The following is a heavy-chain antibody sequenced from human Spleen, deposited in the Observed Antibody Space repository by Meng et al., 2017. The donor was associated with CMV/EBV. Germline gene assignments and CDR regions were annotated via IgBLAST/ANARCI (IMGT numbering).Heavy chain of an antibody. CDR1: GYTFTSYY. Sequence: ASVKVSCKASGYTFTSYYMHWVRQAPGQGLEWMGIINPSGGSTSYAKKFQGRVTMTRDTSTSTVYMELSSLRSEDTAVYYCARSTDSGSYWQPGAPRYFDYWGQGTLVTVSS. V-gene: IGHV1-46*01. D-gene: IGHD1-26*01. CDR2: INPSGGST. J-gene: IGHJ4*02. CDR3: ARSTDSGSYWQPGAPRYFDY.